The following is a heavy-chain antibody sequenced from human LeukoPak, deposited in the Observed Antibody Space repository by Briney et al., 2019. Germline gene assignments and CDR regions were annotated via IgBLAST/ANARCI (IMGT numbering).Heavy chain of an antibody. V-gene: IGHV3-15*01. J-gene: IGHJ5*02. CDR2: IKSKTDGGTT. CDR3: TASITMIVVALNWFDP. D-gene: IGHD3-22*01. Sequence: GGSLRLSCAASGFTLSNPWMSWVRQAPGKGLEWVGRIKSKTDGGTTDYAAPVKGRFTISRDDSKNTLYLQMNSLKTEDTAVYYCTASITMIVVALNWFDPWGQGTLVTVSS. CDR1: GFTLSNPW.